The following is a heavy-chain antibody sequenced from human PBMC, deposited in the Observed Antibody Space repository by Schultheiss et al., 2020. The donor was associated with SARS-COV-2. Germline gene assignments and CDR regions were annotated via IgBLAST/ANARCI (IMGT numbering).Heavy chain of an antibody. D-gene: IGHD6-6*01. CDR1: GGSINSGNYY. CDR2: ISYSGST. J-gene: IGHJ6*02. V-gene: IGHV4-31*03. Sequence: SQTLSLTCTVSGGSINSGNYYWSWIRQHPGKGLEWIAYISYSGSTYYNPSLKSRVTISVDTSKNQFSLKLSSVTAADTAVYYCARIGPLEYSSSSGYYGMDVWGQGTTVTVSS. CDR3: ARIGPLEYSSSSGYYGMDV.